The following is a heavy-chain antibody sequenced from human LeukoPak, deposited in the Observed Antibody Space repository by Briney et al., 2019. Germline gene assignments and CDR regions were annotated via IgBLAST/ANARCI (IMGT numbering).Heavy chain of an antibody. Sequence: SETLSLTCTVSGGSISSYYWSWIRQPPGKGLEWIGYIYYSGSTNYNPSPKSRVTMSVDTSKNQFSLKLSSVTAADTAVYYCARDREWELLRTYYYYGMDVWGQGTTVTVSS. CDR2: IYYSGST. J-gene: IGHJ6*02. V-gene: IGHV4-59*12. CDR1: GGSISSYY. D-gene: IGHD1-26*01. CDR3: ARDREWELLRTYYYYGMDV.